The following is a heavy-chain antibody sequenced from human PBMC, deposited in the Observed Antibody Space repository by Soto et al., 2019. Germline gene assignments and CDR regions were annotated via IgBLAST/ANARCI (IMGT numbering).Heavy chain of an antibody. Sequence: SETLSLTCSVSGDSISSSDVYWVLIRQPPGKGLEWIGSISYTGTIYYNPSLKSRVTISADTSKNQFSLSLNSVTAADTAVYYCARRPFNNGLDVWGQGTTVTVSS. V-gene: IGHV4-39*01. CDR3: ARRPFNNGLDV. J-gene: IGHJ6*02. CDR1: GDSISSSDVY. CDR2: ISYTGTI.